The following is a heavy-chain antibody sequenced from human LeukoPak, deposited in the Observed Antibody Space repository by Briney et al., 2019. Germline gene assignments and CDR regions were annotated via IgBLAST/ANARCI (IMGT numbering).Heavy chain of an antibody. Sequence: SETLSLTCTVSGGSISGYYWSWIRQPPGKGLEWIGYIYYRGNTNYNPSLKSRVTISVDTSKNQFSLKLSSVTAADTTVYYCARYSSGWYFGYWGQGTLVTVSS. D-gene: IGHD6-19*01. J-gene: IGHJ4*02. CDR3: ARYSSGWYFGY. CDR1: GGSISGYY. CDR2: IYYRGNT. V-gene: IGHV4-59*01.